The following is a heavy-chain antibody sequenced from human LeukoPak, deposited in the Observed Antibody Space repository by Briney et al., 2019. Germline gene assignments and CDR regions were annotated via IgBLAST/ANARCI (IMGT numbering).Heavy chain of an antibody. CDR1: GFTFSSYA. CDR3: AELGITMIGGV. J-gene: IGHJ6*04. V-gene: IGHV3-23*01. CDR2: ISGSGGST. Sequence: PGGSLRLSCAASGFTFSSYAMSWVRQAPGRGREGVSAISGSGGSTYYADSVKGRFTNSRDNSKNTLYLQMNSLTAEDTAVYYCAELGITMIGGVWGKGTTVTISS. D-gene: IGHD3-10*02.